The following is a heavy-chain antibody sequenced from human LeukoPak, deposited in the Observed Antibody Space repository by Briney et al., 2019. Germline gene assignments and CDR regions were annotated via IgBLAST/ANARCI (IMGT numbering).Heavy chain of an antibody. CDR3: ARDLGGYHYFDY. CDR2: INHSGST. V-gene: IGHV4-34*01. Sequence: PSETLSLTCAVYGGSFSGYYWSWIRQPPGKGLEWIGEINHSGSTNYNPSLKSRVTISVDTSKNQFSLKLSSVTAADTAVYYCARDLGGYHYFDYWGQGTLVTVSS. D-gene: IGHD3-16*02. CDR1: GGSFSGYY. J-gene: IGHJ4*02.